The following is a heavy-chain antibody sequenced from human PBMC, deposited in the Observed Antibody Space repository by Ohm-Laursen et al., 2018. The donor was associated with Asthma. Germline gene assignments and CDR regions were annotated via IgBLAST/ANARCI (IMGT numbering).Heavy chain of an antibody. J-gene: IGHJ6*02. CDR1: GYPFSRFP. V-gene: IGHV1-3*01. CDR3: ARAVVVVVAAMSHNTYGMDV. CDR2: IYAGNRFT. D-gene: IGHD2-15*01. Sequence: SAKDSFKASGYPFSRFPMHLVPQAPRQRLGWMGWIYAGNRFTQYPQKFQGRVTITRDTSASTAYMELNSLRSEDTAVYYCARAVVVVVAAMSHNTYGMDVWGQGTTVTVSS.